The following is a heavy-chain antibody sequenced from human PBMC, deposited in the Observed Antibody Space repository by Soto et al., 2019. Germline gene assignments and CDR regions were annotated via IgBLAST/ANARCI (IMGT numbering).Heavy chain of an antibody. Sequence: VASVKVSCKASGYTFTSYGISWVRQAPGQGLEWMGWISAYNGNTNYAQKLQGRVTMTTDTSTSTAYMELRSLRSDDTAVYYCARSPRYYGSADNWFDPWGQGTLVTVSS. D-gene: IGHD3-10*01. J-gene: IGHJ5*02. CDR2: ISAYNGNT. CDR3: ARSPRYYGSADNWFDP. CDR1: GYTFTSYG. V-gene: IGHV1-18*04.